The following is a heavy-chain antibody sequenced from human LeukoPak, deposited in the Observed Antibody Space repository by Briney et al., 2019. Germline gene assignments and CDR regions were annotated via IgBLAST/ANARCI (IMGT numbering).Heavy chain of an antibody. CDR2: IYHSGST. D-gene: IGHD3-22*01. J-gene: IGHJ3*02. V-gene: IGHV4-38-2*02. CDR1: GYSIRSGYY. CDR3: ARDAYYYDSSGYYPHDAFDI. Sequence: SETLSLTCSVSGYSIRSGYYWGWIRQPPGKGLEWIGSIYHSGSTYYNPSLKSRVTISVDTSKNQFSLKLSSVTAADTAVYYCARDAYYYDSSGYYPHDAFDIWGQGTMVTVSS.